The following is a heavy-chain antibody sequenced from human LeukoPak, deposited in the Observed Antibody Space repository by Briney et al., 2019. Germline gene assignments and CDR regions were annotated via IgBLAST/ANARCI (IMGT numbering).Heavy chain of an antibody. J-gene: IGHJ4*02. Sequence: PGGSLRLSCAASGFTFSSYSMNWVRQAPGKGLEWVSYISSSSSTIYYADSVKGRFTISRDNAKNSLYLQMNSLRAEDTAVYYCARGGGATTRRSFDYWGQGTLVTVSS. CDR3: ARGGGATTRRSFDY. D-gene: IGHD1-26*01. CDR2: ISSSSSTI. CDR1: GFTFSSYS. V-gene: IGHV3-48*01.